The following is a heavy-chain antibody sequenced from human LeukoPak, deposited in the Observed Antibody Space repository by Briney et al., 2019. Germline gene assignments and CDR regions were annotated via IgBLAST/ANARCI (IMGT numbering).Heavy chain of an antibody. CDR3: AGNDYGAFDI. CDR1: GFTFSSYN. D-gene: IGHD4-17*01. J-gene: IGHJ3*02. V-gene: IGHV3-21*01. CDR2: ISSSSSYI. Sequence: GGSLRLSCAASGFTFSSYNRNWVRQAPGKGLEWVSSISSSSSYIYYADSVKGRFTISRDNAKNSLYLQMNSLRAEDTPVYSSAGNDYGAFDIWGQGTMVTVSS.